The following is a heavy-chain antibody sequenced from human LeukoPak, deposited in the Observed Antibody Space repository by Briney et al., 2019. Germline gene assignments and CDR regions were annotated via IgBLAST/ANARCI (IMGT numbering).Heavy chain of an antibody. CDR1: GFTFSSYG. CDR3: AKGGGVHWGYFHY. D-gene: IGHD7-27*01. J-gene: IGHJ4*02. V-gene: IGHV3-30*18. Sequence: GGSLRLSCAASGFTFSSYGMHWVRQAPGKALEWVAVISYDGINKYYPDSVKGRFTISRDNSKNTLYLQMNSLRSEDTAVYYCAKGGGVHWGYFHYWGQGTLVTVSS. CDR2: ISYDGINK.